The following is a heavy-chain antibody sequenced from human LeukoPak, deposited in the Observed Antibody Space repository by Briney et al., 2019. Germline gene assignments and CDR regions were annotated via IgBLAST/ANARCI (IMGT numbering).Heavy chain of an antibody. Sequence: ASVKVSCKASGYTFTSYDINWVRQATGQGLEWMGWMNPNSGNTGYAQKFQGRVTMTRNTSISTAYMELSSLRSEDTAVYYCARDLSPNWYFDLWGRGTLVTVSS. J-gene: IGHJ2*01. CDR3: ARDLSPNWYFDL. V-gene: IGHV1-8*01. CDR1: GYTFTSYD. CDR2: MNPNSGNT.